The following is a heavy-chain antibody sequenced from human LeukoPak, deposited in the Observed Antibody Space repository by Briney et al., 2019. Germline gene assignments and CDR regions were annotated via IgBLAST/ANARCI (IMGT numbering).Heavy chain of an antibody. CDR3: ARDPLLYCSGGSCYLENWFDP. V-gene: IGHV1-69*01. D-gene: IGHD2-15*01. J-gene: IGHJ5*02. CDR1: GGTFSSYA. CDR2: IIPIFGTA. Sequence: SVKVSCKASGGTFSSYAISWVRQAPGQGPEWMGGIIPIFGTANYARKFQGRVTITADESTSTAYMELSSLRSEDTAVYYCARDPLLYCSGGSCYLENWFDPWGQGTLVTVSS.